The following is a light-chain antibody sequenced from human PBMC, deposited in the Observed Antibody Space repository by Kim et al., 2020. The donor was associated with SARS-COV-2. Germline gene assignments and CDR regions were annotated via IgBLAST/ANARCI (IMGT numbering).Light chain of an antibody. V-gene: IGKV1-27*01. J-gene: IGKJ1*01. CDR3: QKYYRDPET. CDR1: QRSNNY. Sequence: ASIGDRITITCRASQRSNNYLAWYYQKPGKTPRLLIYAASTWQPGVPSRFSGSGSGTDFTLTINNLQPEDGGTFYCQKYYRDPETFGPGTKVDIK. CDR2: AAS.